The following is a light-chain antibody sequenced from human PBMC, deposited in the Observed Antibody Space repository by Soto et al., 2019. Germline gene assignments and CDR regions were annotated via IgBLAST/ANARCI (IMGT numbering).Light chain of an antibody. CDR3: QQCNNWPYT. CDR2: GAS. CDR1: QSVSSS. V-gene: IGKV3-15*01. Sequence: EIVMTQSPATLSVSPGERATLSCRASQSVSSSLAWYQHKPGQAPRLLIYGASTRATGIPARFSGSGSGTELTLTISSLKSEDFALYYCQQCNNWPYTFGQGTKVDIK. J-gene: IGKJ2*01.